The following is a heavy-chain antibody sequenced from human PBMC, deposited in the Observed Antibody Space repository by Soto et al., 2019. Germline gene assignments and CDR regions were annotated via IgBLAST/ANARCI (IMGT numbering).Heavy chain of an antibody. CDR3: ASAPVLGAPKYYYYYMDV. Sequence: ASVKVSCKASGYTFTSYDINWVRQATGQGREWMGGMNPNSGNTGYAQKFQGRVTMTRNTSISTAYMELSSLRSEDTAVYYCASAPVLGAPKYYYYYMDVWGKGTTVTVSS. CDR2: MNPNSGNT. D-gene: IGHD3-16*01. J-gene: IGHJ6*03. V-gene: IGHV1-8*01. CDR1: GYTFTSYD.